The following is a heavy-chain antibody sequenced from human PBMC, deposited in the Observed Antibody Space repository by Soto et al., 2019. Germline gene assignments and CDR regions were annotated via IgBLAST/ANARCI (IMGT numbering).Heavy chain of an antibody. J-gene: IGHJ4*02. V-gene: IGHV1-69*02. Sequence: QVQLVQSGAEVKKPGSSVKVSCKASGGTFSSYTISWVRQAPGQGLEWMGRIIPILGIANYAQKFQGRVTITADKSTSTAYMELSSLRSEDTAVYYCARQAGWLQHFDYWDQGTLVTVSS. CDR3: ARQAGWLQHFDY. D-gene: IGHD5-12*01. CDR2: IIPILGIA. CDR1: GGTFSSYT.